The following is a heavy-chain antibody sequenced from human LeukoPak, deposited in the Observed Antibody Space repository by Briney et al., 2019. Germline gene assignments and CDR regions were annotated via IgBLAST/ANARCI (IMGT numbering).Heavy chain of an antibody. D-gene: IGHD3-10*01. CDR2: ISGSVGST. Sequence: PGGSLRLSCAASGFTVIIDAISAGRQAPGKGVGWGSGISGSVGSTYYTGSVKGRFTISRDHPKNTRHLQMDLLRAEDTAVDYCAKPELTDYWGQGTLVTVSS. CDR1: GFTVIIDA. CDR3: AKPELTDY. V-gene: IGHV3-23*01. J-gene: IGHJ4*02.